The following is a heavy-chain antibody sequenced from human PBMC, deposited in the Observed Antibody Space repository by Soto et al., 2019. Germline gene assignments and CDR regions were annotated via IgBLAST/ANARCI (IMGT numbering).Heavy chain of an antibody. J-gene: IGHJ4*02. CDR3: ASSTETIVVVPAAIQDADFDH. D-gene: IGHD2-2*02. Sequence: ASVKVSCKASGYTFTGYYMHWVRQAPGQGLEWMGWINPNSGGTNYAQKFQGRVTMTRDTSISTAYMELSRLRSDDTAVYYCASSTETIVVVPAAIQDADFDHWGPRPLCTFSS. CDR1: GYTFTGYY. CDR2: INPNSGGT. V-gene: IGHV1-2*02.